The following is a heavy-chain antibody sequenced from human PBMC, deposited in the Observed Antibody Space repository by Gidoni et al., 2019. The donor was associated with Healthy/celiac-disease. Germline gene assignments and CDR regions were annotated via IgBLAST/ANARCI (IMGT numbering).Heavy chain of an antibody. CDR3: AREFGDGYDLDY. D-gene: IGHD5-12*01. CDR1: GFTFSSYA. V-gene: IGHV3-30-3*01. J-gene: IGHJ4*02. CDR2: ISYDGSNK. Sequence: QVQLVESGGGVVQPGRSLRLSRAASGFTFSSYAMHWVRQAPGKGLEWVEVISYDGSNKYYADSVKGRFTISRDNSKNTLYLQMNSLRAEDTAVYYCAREFGDGYDLDYWGQGTLVTVSS.